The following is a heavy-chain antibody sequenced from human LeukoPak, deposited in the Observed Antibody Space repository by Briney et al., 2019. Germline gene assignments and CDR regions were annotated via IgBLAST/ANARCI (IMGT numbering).Heavy chain of an antibody. J-gene: IGHJ4*02. CDR3: ARRSAPIYCSYASCYEIDY. Sequence: PSETLSLTCAVSGGSLSGYYWTWIRQPPGKGLEWIGEINHSGSTNYNPSLKSRVTISVDTSKNQFSLNLSSVTAADTAVYYCARRSAPIYCSYASCYEIDYWGQGTLVTVSP. CDR1: GGSLSGYY. D-gene: IGHD2-2*01. V-gene: IGHV4-34*01. CDR2: INHSGST.